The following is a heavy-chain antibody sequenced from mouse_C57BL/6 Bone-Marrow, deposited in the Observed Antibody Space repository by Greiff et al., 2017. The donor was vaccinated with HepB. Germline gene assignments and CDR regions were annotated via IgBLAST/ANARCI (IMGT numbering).Heavy chain of an antibody. CDR1: GYTFTSYG. Sequence: VKVVESGAELARPGASVKLSCKASGYTFTSYGISWVKQRTGQGLEWIGEIYPRSGNTYYNEKFKGKATLTADKSSSTAYKELRSLTSEDSAVYFCARGGLRRRAMDYWGQGTSVTVSS. D-gene: IGHD2-4*01. V-gene: IGHV1-81*01. CDR3: ARGGLRRRAMDY. J-gene: IGHJ4*01. CDR2: IYPRSGNT.